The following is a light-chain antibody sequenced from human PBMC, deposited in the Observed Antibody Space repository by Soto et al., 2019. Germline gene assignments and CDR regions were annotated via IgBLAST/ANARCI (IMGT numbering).Light chain of an antibody. CDR2: EGS. CDR3: CSYARSSTYV. V-gene: IGLV2-23*01. J-gene: IGLJ1*01. CDR1: SGGVGSYNL. Sequence: QSALTQPASVSGSPGQSITISCTGTSGGVGSYNLVSWYQHHPGKAPKLMIYEGSKRPSGVSNRFSGSKSGSTASLTISGLQAEDEADYYCCSYARSSTYVFGTGTKLTVL.